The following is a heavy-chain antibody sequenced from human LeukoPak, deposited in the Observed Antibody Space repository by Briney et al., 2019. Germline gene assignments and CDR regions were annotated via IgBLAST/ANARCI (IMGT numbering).Heavy chain of an antibody. CDR2: IIPIFGTA. D-gene: IGHD3-3*01. CDR3: ARTYYDFWSGYYTYYYYGMDV. V-gene: IGHV1-69*13. Sequence: SVKVSCKASGGTFSSYAISWVRQAPGQGLEWMGGIIPIFGTANYAQKFQSRVTITADESTSTAYMELSSLRSEDTAVYYCARTYYDFWSGYYTYYYYGMDVWGQGTTVTVSS. J-gene: IGHJ6*02. CDR1: GGTFSSYA.